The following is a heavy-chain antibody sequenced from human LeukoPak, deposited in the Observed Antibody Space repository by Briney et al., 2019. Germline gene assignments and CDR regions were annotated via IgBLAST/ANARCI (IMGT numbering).Heavy chain of an antibody. J-gene: IGHJ3*02. CDR2: IRYDGRNK. V-gene: IGHV3-30*02. CDR3: AKVYDYGDRDAFDI. Sequence: PGGSLRPSCGASGFTFSSYGMHWGRQAPGKGLEWVAFIRYDGRNKYCADSVKGRFTISRDNSKNTPYLQMNSLRAEDTAVYYCAKVYDYGDRDAFDIWGQGTMVTVSS. CDR1: GFTFSSYG. D-gene: IGHD4/OR15-4a*01.